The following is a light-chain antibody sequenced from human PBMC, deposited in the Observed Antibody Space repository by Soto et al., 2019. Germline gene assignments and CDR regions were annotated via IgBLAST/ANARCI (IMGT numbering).Light chain of an antibody. CDR2: SAS. V-gene: IGKV3-20*01. CDR3: QQYAGSPRT. CDR1: QNLGTLY. Sequence: VMLTQSPGTLSLSPGERGTLSCRASQNLGTLYLAWFQQKSGQAPRLLIYSASRRATGIPDRFTGSGSGTDFTLTINRVEPEDFAVYFCQQYAGSPRTFGQGSMV. J-gene: IGKJ1*01.